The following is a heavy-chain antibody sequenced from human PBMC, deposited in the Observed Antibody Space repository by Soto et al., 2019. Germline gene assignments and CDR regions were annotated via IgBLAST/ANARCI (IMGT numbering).Heavy chain of an antibody. J-gene: IGHJ3*02. CDR3: ARDGGPFRALDI. Sequence: EVQVVESGGGLVQPGGSLRLSCVASEFALRSHNMGWVRQAPGKGLEWVSYITPSSSYTNYADSVKGRFTISRDNVQNSLFLQMTSLRAEDTALYSCARDGGPFRALDIWGKGTMVTVSS. CDR2: ITPSSSYT. D-gene: IGHD2-15*01. CDR1: EFALRSHN. V-gene: IGHV3-48*01.